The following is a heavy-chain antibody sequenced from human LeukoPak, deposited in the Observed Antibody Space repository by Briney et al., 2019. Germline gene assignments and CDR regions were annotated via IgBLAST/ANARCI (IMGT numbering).Heavy chain of an antibody. Sequence: PSETLSLTCTVSRGSISSSSYYLGWTRHPPGKGLEWIASIYYSGSTYYSPSLRSRVTIYVHTPKNQFSLRLGSVTAADTAVYYGERKYYESGSYYKDINLYYWGQGT. CDR2: IYYSGST. V-gene: IGHV4-39*01. D-gene: IGHD3-10*01. CDR3: ERKYYESGSYYKDINLYY. J-gene: IGHJ4*02. CDR1: RGSISSSSYY.